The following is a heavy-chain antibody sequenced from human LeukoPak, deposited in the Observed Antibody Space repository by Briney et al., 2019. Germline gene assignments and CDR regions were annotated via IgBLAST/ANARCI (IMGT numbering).Heavy chain of an antibody. CDR1: GFTFSSYA. J-gene: IGHJ4*01. CDR3: ARRDKGPPLDL. CDR2: ISYDGSNK. Sequence: PGRSLRLSCAASGFTFSSYAMHWVRQAPGKGPEWVAVISYDGSNKYYADSVKGRFTISRDNSKNTLYLQMNSLRAEDTAVYYLARRDKGPPLDLWGQGTLVTVSS. D-gene: IGHD5-24*01. V-gene: IGHV3-30*04.